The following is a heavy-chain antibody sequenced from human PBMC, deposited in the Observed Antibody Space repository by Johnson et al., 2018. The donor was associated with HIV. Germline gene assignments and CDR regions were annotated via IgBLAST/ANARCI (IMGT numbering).Heavy chain of an antibody. D-gene: IGHD6-6*01. CDR3: AKDTTFSSSHAFDI. V-gene: IGHV3-11*01. CDR1: GFTFSDYY. CDR2: ISSTGTTI. J-gene: IGHJ3*02. Sequence: QVQLVESGGGLVQPGGSLRLSCAASGFTFSDYYMSWIRQAPGKGLDWVSYISSTGTTIYYADSVKGRFTISRDNAKNSLYLQMNSLRAEDTALYYCAKDTTFSSSHAFDIWGQGTMVTVSS.